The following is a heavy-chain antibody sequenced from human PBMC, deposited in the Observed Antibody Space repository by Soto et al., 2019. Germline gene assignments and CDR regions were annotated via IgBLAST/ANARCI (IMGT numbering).Heavy chain of an antibody. CDR1: GGSFSGYY. Sequence: SETLSLTCAVYGGSFSGYYWSWIRQPPGKGLEWIGYIYYSGSTNYNPSLKSRVTISVDTSKNQFSLKLSSVTAADTAVYYCARVPYGDYGWGDYYYYMDVWGKGTTVTVSS. J-gene: IGHJ6*03. CDR2: IYYSGST. CDR3: ARVPYGDYGWGDYYYYMDV. D-gene: IGHD4-17*01. V-gene: IGHV4-59*01.